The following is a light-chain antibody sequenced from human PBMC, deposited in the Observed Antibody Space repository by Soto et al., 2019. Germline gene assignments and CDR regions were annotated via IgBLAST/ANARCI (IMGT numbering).Light chain of an antibody. J-gene: IGLJ2*01. V-gene: IGLV1-44*01. CDR3: ASWDDSLNGVV. Sequence: QSVLTQPPSASGTPGQRVTISCSGSNSNIGSNTVNWYQQLPGTAPNLLLYSNNQRPSGVPGRFSDSKSGTSASLAISGLQSEDEADYYCASWDDSLNGVVFGGGTKLTVL. CDR1: NSNIGSNT. CDR2: SNN.